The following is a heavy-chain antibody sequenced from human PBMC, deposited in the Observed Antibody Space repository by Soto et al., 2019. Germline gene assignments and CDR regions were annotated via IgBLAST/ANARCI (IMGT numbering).Heavy chain of an antibody. Sequence: SETLSLTCTVSGGSISSYYWSWIRQPPGKGLEWIGYIYYSGSTNYNPSLKGRVTMSVDTSKSQFSLELSSVTAADTAVYYCARRRYADWAFDYWGQGTLVTVSS. J-gene: IGHJ4*02. CDR3: ARRRYADWAFDY. CDR1: GGSISSYY. CDR2: IYYSGST. V-gene: IGHV4-59*08. D-gene: IGHD3-9*01.